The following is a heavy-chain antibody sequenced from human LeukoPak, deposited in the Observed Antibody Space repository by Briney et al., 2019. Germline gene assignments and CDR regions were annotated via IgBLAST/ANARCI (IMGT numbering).Heavy chain of an antibody. CDR1: GFTFSSYA. CDR3: AKGGIVSVSPFFDY. V-gene: IGHV3-23*01. Sequence: PGGSLRLSCAASGFTFSSYAISWVRQAPGKGLEWVSAISGSGGSTYYADSVKGRFTISRDNSKNTLYLQMNSLRAEDTAVYYCAKGGIVSVSPFFDYWGQGTLVTVSS. D-gene: IGHD1-26*01. CDR2: ISGSGGST. J-gene: IGHJ4*02.